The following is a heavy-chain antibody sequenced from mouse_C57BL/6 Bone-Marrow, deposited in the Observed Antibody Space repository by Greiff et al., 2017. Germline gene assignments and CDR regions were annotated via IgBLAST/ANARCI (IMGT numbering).Heavy chain of an antibody. V-gene: IGHV1-64*01. CDR3: AREGGGYYGY. J-gene: IGHJ2*01. D-gene: IGHD2-3*01. CDR2: IHPNSGST. Sequence: VQLQQPGAELVKPGASVKLSCKASGYTFTSYWMHWVKQRPGQGLEWIGMIHPNSGSTNYNEKFKSKATLTVDKSSSTAYMQLSRLTSEDSAVYYCAREGGGYYGYWGQGTTLTVSS. CDR1: GYTFTSYW.